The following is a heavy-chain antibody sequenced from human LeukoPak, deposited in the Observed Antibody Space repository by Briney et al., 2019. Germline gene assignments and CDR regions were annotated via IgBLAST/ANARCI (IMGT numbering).Heavy chain of an antibody. CDR3: ARGPDVADCGGDCYSGYFQH. D-gene: IGHD2-21*02. Sequence: GGSLRLSCVASGFTFSSYSMNWVRQAPGKGLEWVSYISGSGSTIYYADSVQGRFTISRDNAKNSMYLQMDSLRAEDTAVYYCARGPDVADCGGDCYSGYFQHWGQGTLVTVSS. CDR1: GFTFSSYS. V-gene: IGHV3-48*01. CDR2: ISGSGSTI. J-gene: IGHJ1*01.